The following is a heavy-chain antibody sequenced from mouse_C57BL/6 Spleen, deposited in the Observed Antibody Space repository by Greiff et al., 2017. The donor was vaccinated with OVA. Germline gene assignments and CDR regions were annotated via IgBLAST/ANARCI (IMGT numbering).Heavy chain of an antibody. CDR1: GFTFSDYG. CDR2: ISSGSSTI. Sequence: EVKLMESGGGLVKPGGSLKLSCAASGFTFSDYGMHWVRQAPEKGLEWVAYISSGSSTIYYADTVKGRFTISRDNAKNTLFLQMTSLRSEDTAMYYCARDYYGPTWFAYWGQGTLVTVSA. D-gene: IGHD1-1*01. V-gene: IGHV5-17*01. CDR3: ARDYYGPTWFAY. J-gene: IGHJ3*01.